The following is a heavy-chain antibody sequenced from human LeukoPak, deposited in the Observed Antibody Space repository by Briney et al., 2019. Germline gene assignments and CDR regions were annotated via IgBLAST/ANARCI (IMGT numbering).Heavy chain of an antibody. V-gene: IGHV3-53*01. Sequence: GGSLRLSCAASGFIVSSNYMNWVRQAPGKGLEWVSIIYSNGSTFYADSVKGRFTVSRDTFKNILSLQMNSLRAEDTAKYYCARGPGILWFGDPFDPWGQGTLVTVSS. CDR1: GFIVSSNY. D-gene: IGHD3-10*01. J-gene: IGHJ5*02. CDR3: ARGPGILWFGDPFDP. CDR2: IYSNGST.